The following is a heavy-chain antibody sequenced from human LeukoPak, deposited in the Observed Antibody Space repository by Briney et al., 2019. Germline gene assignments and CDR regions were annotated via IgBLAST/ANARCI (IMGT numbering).Heavy chain of an antibody. J-gene: IGHJ3*02. D-gene: IGHD1-26*01. CDR2: INPNSGGT. CDR3: AREMAGGGSYSGMHDAFDI. CDR1: GYTFTGYY. V-gene: IGHV1-2*02. Sequence: GASVKVSCKASGYTFTGYYMHWVRQAPGQGLEWMGWINPNSGGTNYAQKFQGRVTMTTDTSITTAYMELNRLTSDDTAVYYCAREMAGGGSYSGMHDAFDIWGQGTMGTVSS.